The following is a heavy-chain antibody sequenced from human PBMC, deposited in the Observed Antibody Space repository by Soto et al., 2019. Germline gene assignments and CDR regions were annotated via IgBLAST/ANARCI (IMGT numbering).Heavy chain of an antibody. D-gene: IGHD6-6*01. Sequence: QVQLQESGPGLVKPSQTLSLTCTVSGGSISSGGYYWSWIRQHPGKGLEWIGYIYYSGSTYYNPSLKSRVTISVDTSKNQFSLKLSSVTAADTAVYYCARVSEIAAYNTYYFDYWGQGTLVTVSS. V-gene: IGHV4-31*03. J-gene: IGHJ4*02. CDR2: IYYSGST. CDR1: GGSISSGGYY. CDR3: ARVSEIAAYNTYYFDY.